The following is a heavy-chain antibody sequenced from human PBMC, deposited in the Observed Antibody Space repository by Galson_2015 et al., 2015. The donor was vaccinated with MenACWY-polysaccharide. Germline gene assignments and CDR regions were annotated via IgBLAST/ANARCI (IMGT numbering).Heavy chain of an antibody. Sequence: SLRLSCAASGFTFGDYYMSWMRQAPGKGLEWVSYISNSGGTIYYADSVKGRLTISRDNAKNSLYLQLTSLRAEDTALYYCARVRGSYSVDYWGQGTLVTVSS. CDR2: ISNSGGTI. V-gene: IGHV3-11*01. J-gene: IGHJ4*02. CDR3: ARVRGSYSVDY. D-gene: IGHD1-26*01. CDR1: GFTFGDYY.